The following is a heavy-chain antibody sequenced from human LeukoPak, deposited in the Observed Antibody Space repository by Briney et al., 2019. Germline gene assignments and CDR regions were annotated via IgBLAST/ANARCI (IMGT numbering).Heavy chain of an antibody. CDR3: ARQAYSSSFRALDY. CDR2: IYPGDSDT. CDR1: GYSFTSYW. Sequence: GESLKISCKGSGYSFTSYWSGWVRQMPGKGLEGVGIIYPGDSDTRYSPSFQGQVTISADKSISTAYLQWSSLKASDTAMYYCARQAYSSSFRALDYWGQGTLVTVSS. V-gene: IGHV5-51*01. D-gene: IGHD6-6*01. J-gene: IGHJ4*02.